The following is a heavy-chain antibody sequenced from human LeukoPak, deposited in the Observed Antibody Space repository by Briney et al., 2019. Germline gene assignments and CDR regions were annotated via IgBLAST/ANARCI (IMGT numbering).Heavy chain of an antibody. Sequence: SETLSLTCTVSGDSISSSSYYWGWIRQPPGKGLEWIGSIYYNANTYYNSSLKSRVTISVDTSKNQFFLKLSSVTAADTAVYYCARHWFCSSTNCHYYGMDVWGQGTTVTVSS. CDR2: IYYNANT. V-gene: IGHV4-39*01. J-gene: IGHJ6*02. D-gene: IGHD2-2*01. CDR1: GDSISSSSYY. CDR3: ARHWFCSSTNCHYYGMDV.